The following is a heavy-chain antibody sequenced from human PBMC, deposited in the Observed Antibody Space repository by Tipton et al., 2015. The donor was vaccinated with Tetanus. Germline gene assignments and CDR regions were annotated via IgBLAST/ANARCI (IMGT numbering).Heavy chain of an antibody. Sequence: MQLVQSGGEVKKPGESLKISCKGSGYIFNNYWIGWVRQKRGKGLEWMGIIYPGDSDTRYSPSFQGQVTISVDKSINTAYLQWSSLKASDTSMFYCARAHCTDGVCNFDFWGQGALVTVAS. CDR2: IYPGDSDT. V-gene: IGHV5-51*01. J-gene: IGHJ4*02. CDR1: GYIFNNYW. CDR3: ARAHCTDGVCNFDF. D-gene: IGHD2-8*01.